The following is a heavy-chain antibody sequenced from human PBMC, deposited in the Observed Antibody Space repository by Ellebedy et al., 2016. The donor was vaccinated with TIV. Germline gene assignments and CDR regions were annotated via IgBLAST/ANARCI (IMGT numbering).Heavy chain of an antibody. CDR2: IYSSGST. CDR3: TYGINSDAFDV. D-gene: IGHD4-23*01. Sequence: SETLSLXCTVSGGSVSRRSYYWSWIRQSPGKGLEWIGYIYSSGSTKYNPSLKSRLTISADTSKKHFSLKLSSATAADTAMYYCTYGINSDAFDVWGHGTMVTVSS. J-gene: IGHJ3*01. CDR1: GGSVSRRSYY. V-gene: IGHV4-61*03.